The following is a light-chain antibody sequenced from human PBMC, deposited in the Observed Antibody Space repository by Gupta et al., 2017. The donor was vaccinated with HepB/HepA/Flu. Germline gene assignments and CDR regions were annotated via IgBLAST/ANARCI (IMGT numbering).Light chain of an antibody. J-gene: IGKJ2*01. CDR2: LGS. CDR1: QSLLHSNGYNY. V-gene: IGKV2-28*01. CDR3: MQALQTPYT. Sequence: IVLTQSLLSLPVSPGEPASISCRSSQSLLHSNGYNYLDWYLQKPGQSPQLLIYLGSNRASGVPDRFSGSGSGTDFTLKISRVEAEDVGVYYCMQALQTPYTFGQGTKLEIK.